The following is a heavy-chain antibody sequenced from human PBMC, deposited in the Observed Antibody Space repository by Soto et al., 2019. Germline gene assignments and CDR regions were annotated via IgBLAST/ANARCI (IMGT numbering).Heavy chain of an antibody. V-gene: IGHV1-69*06. Sequence: RASVKVSCKASGGTFSSYAISWVRQAPGQGLEWMGGIIPIFGTANYAQKFQGRVTITADKSTSTAYMELSSLRSEDTAVYYCARDQVGTNTHYYYGMDVWGQGTTVTVSS. CDR3: ARDQVGTNTHYYYGMDV. CDR2: IIPIFGTA. D-gene: IGHD2-8*01. CDR1: GGTFSSYA. J-gene: IGHJ6*02.